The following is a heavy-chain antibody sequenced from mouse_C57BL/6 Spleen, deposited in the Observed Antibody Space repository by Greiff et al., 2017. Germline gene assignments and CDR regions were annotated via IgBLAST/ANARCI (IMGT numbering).Heavy chain of an antibody. Sequence: VQLVESGAELVKPGASVKLSCKASGYTFTEYTIHWVKQRSGQGLEWIGWFYPGSGSIKYNEKFKDKATLTADKSSSTVYMELSRLTSEDSAVYFCARHEDGYDGYYPFDYWGQGTTLTVSS. V-gene: IGHV1-62-2*01. J-gene: IGHJ2*01. CDR1: GYTFTEYT. CDR3: ARHEDGYDGYYPFDY. CDR2: FYPGSGSI. D-gene: IGHD2-3*01.